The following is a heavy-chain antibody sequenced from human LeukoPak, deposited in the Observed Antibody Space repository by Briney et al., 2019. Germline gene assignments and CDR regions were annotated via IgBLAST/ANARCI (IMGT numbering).Heavy chain of an antibody. J-gene: IGHJ5*02. CDR2: IKQDGSEK. V-gene: IGHV3-7*01. D-gene: IGHD3-16*02. CDR1: GFTFSSYW. CDR3: ARDRGHYDYVWGTYRSNWFDP. Sequence: GGSLRLSCAASGFTFSSYWMSWVRQAPGKGLEWVANIKQDGSEKYYVDSVKGRFTISRDNAKNSLYLQMNSLRAEDTAVYYCARDRGHYDYVWGTYRSNWFDPWGQGTLVTVSS.